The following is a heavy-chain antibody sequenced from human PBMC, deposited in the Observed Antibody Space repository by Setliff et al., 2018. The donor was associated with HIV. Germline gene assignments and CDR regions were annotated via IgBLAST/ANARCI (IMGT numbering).Heavy chain of an antibody. J-gene: IGHJ4*02. Sequence: GESLKISCKGFGYSFTNFLIGWVRQMPGKGLEWMGIVSPGDSGTSYSPSFQGQVTMSADKSISTAYLQWSSLEASDTAMYYCARLKDVVLMVNDFWGQGTLVTVSS. V-gene: IGHV5-51*01. CDR1: GYSFTNFL. CDR3: ARLKDVVLMVNDF. CDR2: VSPGDSGT. D-gene: IGHD2-8*01.